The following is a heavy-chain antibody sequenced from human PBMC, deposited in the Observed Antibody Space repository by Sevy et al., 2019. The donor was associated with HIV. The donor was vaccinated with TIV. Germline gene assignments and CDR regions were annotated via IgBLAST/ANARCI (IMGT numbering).Heavy chain of an antibody. D-gene: IGHD2-15*01. CDR3: ARAGGGGYCSGGSCYSSYYYFYGMDV. Sequence: SQTLSLTCAISGDSVSSNSAAWNWIRQSPSRGLEWLGRTYYRSKWYNDYAVSVKSRITINPDTSNNQFSLPLNSVTPEDTAVYYCARAGGGGYCSGGSCYSSYYYFYGMDVWGQGTTVTVSS. CDR1: GDSVSSNSAA. V-gene: IGHV6-1*01. J-gene: IGHJ6*02. CDR2: TYYRSKWYN.